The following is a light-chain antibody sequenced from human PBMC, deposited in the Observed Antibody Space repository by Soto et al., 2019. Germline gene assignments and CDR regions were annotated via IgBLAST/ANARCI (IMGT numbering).Light chain of an antibody. J-gene: IGKJ1*01. Sequence: DIQVTQGPSILTGSIGDRVAITCRARQTISSWLSWYQQKPGKAPKLLIYKACTLKSGVPSRFSGSGSGTEFTHTITSLQSEDVGVYFCQQYKDWTSTFGQGTKVDIK. CDR3: QQYKDWTST. V-gene: IGKV1-5*03. CDR1: QTISSW. CDR2: KAC.